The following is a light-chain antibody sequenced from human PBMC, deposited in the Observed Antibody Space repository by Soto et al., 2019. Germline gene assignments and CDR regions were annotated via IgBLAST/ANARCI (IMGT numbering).Light chain of an antibody. Sequence: DIQLTQSPSFLSASVGDRVTITCQASQGINNYLAWYQQQPGKAPKLLIYAASTLQSGVPSRFSGSGSGTEFTLTITTLQPEDFATYYCQHHDSYPLTFGGGTKVEIK. J-gene: IGKJ4*01. CDR2: AAS. V-gene: IGKV1-9*01. CDR3: QHHDSYPLT. CDR1: QGINNY.